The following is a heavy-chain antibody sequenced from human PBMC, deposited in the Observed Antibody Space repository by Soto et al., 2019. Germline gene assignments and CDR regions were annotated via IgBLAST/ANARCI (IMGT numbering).Heavy chain of an antibody. V-gene: IGHV4-34*01. D-gene: IGHD6-19*01. Sequence: QVQLQQWGAGLLKPSETLSLTCAVYGGSFSGYYWSWIRQPPGKGLEWIGEINHSGSTNYNPSLKSRVTISVDTAKNQFSLKLSSVTAADTAVYYCARPRIAVAAYGMDVWGQGTTVTVSS. CDR1: GGSFSGYY. CDR2: INHSGST. CDR3: ARPRIAVAAYGMDV. J-gene: IGHJ6*02.